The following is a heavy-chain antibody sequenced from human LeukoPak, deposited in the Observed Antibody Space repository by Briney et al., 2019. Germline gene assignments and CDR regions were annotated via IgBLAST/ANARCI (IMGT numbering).Heavy chain of an antibody. CDR3: ASTERCSTTCPLDY. D-gene: IGHD2-2*01. Sequence: AETLSLTCAVYGGSFRGYYWSWIRQPPGKGLEVIGEINHSGSTNYNPSLKSRVTISLDTSMKKFSLKLNSVTAADTAVYYCASTERCSTTCPLDYWGQGTLVTVSS. J-gene: IGHJ4*02. V-gene: IGHV4-34*01. CDR2: INHSGST. CDR1: GGSFRGYY.